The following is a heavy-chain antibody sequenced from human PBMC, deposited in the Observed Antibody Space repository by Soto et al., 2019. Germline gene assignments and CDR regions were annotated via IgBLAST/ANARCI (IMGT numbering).Heavy chain of an antibody. CDR3: ARIKWGLDYYNGMDV. Sequence: QVQLVQSGAEVKKSGASVKVSCKASGYSFSDYFIQWLRQAHGQGLEWVAWINPKTAATNYAKKFQGRVSLTWDTSFRTAYMELTRLIPDDTAVYYCARIKWGLDYYNGMDVWGQGTKVIVSS. J-gene: IGHJ6*02. D-gene: IGHD1-26*01. V-gene: IGHV1-2*02. CDR1: GYSFSDYF. CDR2: INPKTAAT.